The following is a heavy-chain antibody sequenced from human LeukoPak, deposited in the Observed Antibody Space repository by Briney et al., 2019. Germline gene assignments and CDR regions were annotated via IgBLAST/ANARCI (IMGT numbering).Heavy chain of an antibody. D-gene: IGHD6-13*01. J-gene: IGHJ1*01. V-gene: IGHV5-10-1*01. CDR2: IDPSDFNT. Sequence: GEPLRISCQGSGYRFTSYWISWVRQLPGKGLEWMGRIDPSDFNTNYSPSFQGHVTISADKSSSTAYLQWNSLKASDTAMYYCARPAGSSSRDFQHWGQGTLVTVSS. CDR1: GYRFTSYW. CDR3: ARPAGSSSRDFQH.